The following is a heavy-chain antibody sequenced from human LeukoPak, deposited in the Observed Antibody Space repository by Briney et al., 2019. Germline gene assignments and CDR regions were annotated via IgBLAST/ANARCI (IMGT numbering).Heavy chain of an antibody. CDR3: AKDAWYYDSSGYYDY. CDR1: GFSFSSYG. J-gene: IGHJ4*02. Sequence: GGSLRLSCEASGFSFSSYGMHWVRQAPGKGLEWVAFIRYDGSNKYYADSVKGRLTISRDNSKNTLHLQMNSLRAEDTAVYYCAKDAWYYDSSGYYDYWGQGTLVTVSS. CDR2: IRYDGSNK. D-gene: IGHD3-22*01. V-gene: IGHV3-30*02.